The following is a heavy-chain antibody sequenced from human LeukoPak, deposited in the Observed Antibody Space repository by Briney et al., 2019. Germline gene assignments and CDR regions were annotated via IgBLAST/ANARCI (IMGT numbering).Heavy chain of an antibody. CDR2: ISYDGSNK. D-gene: IGHD2-2*01. J-gene: IGHJ4*02. CDR3: ARESIVVPAAIDY. CDR1: GFTFSSYA. V-gene: IGHV3-30*01. Sequence: PGGSLGLSCAASGFTFSSYAMHWVRQAPGKGLEWVAVISYDGSNKYYADSVKGRFTISRDNSKNTLYLQMNSLRAEDTAVYYCARESIVVPAAIDYWGQGTLVTVSS.